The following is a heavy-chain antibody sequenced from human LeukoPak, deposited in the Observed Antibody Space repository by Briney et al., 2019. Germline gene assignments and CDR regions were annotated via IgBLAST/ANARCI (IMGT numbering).Heavy chain of an antibody. CDR1: GFTFSSYA. V-gene: IGHV3-23*01. D-gene: IGHD6-13*01. CDR3: AKGDRSSGWYGIDAFDI. CDR2: ISGSGGST. Sequence: GGSLRLSCAASGFTFSSYAMSWVRQAPGKGLEWVSAISGSGGSTYYADSVKGRFTISRDNSKNTLYLQMNSLRAEDTAVYYCAKGDRSSGWYGIDAFDIWGQGTMVTVSS. J-gene: IGHJ3*02.